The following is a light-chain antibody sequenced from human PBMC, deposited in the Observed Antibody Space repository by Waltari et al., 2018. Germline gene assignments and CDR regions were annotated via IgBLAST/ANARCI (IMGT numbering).Light chain of an antibody. CDR3: QAWHTTTFVL. J-gene: IGLJ2*01. V-gene: IGLV3-1*01. CDR2: QDN. CDR1: NWGDKY. Sequence: SFELTQPPSVSVSPGEPASITLSGDNWGDKYGSWYKHNPGQSPVLLIYQDNMRPSGIPERFSGSNSGNTATLTISGTQAMDEADYYCQAWHTTTFVLFGGGTKLTVL.